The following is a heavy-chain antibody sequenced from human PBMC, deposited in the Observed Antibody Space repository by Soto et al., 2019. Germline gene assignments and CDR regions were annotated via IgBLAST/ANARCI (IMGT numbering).Heavy chain of an antibody. V-gene: IGHV4-59*08. CDR1: DGSLSPNY. CDR2: IYYAGTT. CDR3: ARLGAYYQAMDS. D-gene: IGHD3-22*01. J-gene: IGHJ1*01. Sequence: QVQLQESGPALVKPSETLSLSCTVSDGSLSPNYWSWIRQPPGKGLEGIGYIYYAGTTTYNPSLQSRDSISLDTSKTEVSLKLTSVTAADTAVYFCARLGAYYQAMDSWGQGTLVTVSS.